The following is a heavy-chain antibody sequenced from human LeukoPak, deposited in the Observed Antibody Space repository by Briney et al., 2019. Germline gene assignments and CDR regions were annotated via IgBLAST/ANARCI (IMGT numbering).Heavy chain of an antibody. V-gene: IGHV4-30-2*01. D-gene: IGHD2-15*01. CDR1: GGSISSGGYS. CDR3: ARAAPGYCSGGSCYSVWFDP. CDR2: IYHSGST. J-gene: IGHJ5*02. Sequence: SETLSLICAVSGGSISSGGYSWSWIRQPPGKGLEWIGYIYHSGSTYYNPSLKSRVTISVDRSKNQFSLKLGSVTAADTAVYYCARAAPGYCSGGSCYSVWFDPWGQGTLVTVSS.